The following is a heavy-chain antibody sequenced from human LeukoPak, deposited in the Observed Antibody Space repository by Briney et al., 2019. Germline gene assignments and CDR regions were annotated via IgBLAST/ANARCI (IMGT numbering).Heavy chain of an antibody. J-gene: IGHJ3*02. V-gene: IGHV4-34*01. CDR3: ASSVVTAIYDAFDI. Sequence: SESLSLTCAVYGGSVSAYYRSWIRQPPGKGLEWIGVINHSGSTNYNPSLKSRVTISVDTSKNQFSLKLSSVTAADTAVYYCASSVVTAIYDAFDIWGEGTMVTVSS. CDR1: GGSVSAYY. CDR2: INHSGST. D-gene: IGHD2-21*02.